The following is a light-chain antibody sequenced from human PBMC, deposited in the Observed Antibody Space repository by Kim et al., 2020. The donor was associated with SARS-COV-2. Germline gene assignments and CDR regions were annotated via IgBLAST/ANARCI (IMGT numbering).Light chain of an antibody. V-gene: IGLV3-1*01. CDR1: RLGDQY. Sequence: SYELTQPPSVSVSPGQSASITCSGDRLGDQYTCWYQYKPGQSPVLVIYQDSKRPSGIPERFSGSNSGNTATLTISGTQAMDEADYYCQAWDSSTAVFGGG. CDR3: QAWDSSTAV. CDR2: QDS. J-gene: IGLJ3*02.